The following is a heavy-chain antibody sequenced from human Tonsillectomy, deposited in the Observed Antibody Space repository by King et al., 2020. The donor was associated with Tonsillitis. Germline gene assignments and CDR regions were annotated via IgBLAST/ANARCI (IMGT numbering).Heavy chain of an antibody. D-gene: IGHD3-3*01. CDR1: GFSFSSYA. Sequence: VQLLESGGGLAQPGGSLRLSCAASGFSFSSYAMTWVRQAPGKGLEWVSGISGSAGTTYSGDCVKGRFTISRDNSKNTLYLQMNSLRVEDTAVYYCAKDLNYDFWSGYQFDYWGQGTLVTVSS. CDR2: ISGSAGTT. CDR3: AKDLNYDFWSGYQFDY. V-gene: IGHV3-23*01. J-gene: IGHJ4*02.